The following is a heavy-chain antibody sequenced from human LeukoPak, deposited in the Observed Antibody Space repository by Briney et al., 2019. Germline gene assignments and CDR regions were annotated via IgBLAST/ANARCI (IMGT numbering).Heavy chain of an antibody. Sequence: SETLSLTCTVSGVSINSYYWSWIRQPPGQGLEWFGHIYYSGSTDYNPSLKSRVTISVDTSKNQFSLKLNSVTAADTAVYYCARHRGPAADFFCDYWGQGALVTVSS. CDR3: ARHRGPAADFFCDY. CDR2: IYYSGST. D-gene: IGHD2-2*01. CDR1: GVSINSYY. J-gene: IGHJ4*02. V-gene: IGHV4-59*08.